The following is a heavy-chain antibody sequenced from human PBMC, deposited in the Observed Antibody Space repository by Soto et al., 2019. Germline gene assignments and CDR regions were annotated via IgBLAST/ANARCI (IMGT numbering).Heavy chain of an antibody. CDR3: ARAGYFSGGSCYSKYNWFDP. J-gene: IGHJ5*02. CDR2: IIPIFGTA. Sequence: QVQLVQSGDEVKKPGSSVKVSCKASGGTFSSYAISWVRQAPGQGLEWMGGIIPIFGTANYAQKFQGRVTITADESTSTAYMELSSLRSEDTAVYYCARAGYFSGGSCYSKYNWFDPWGQGTLVTVSS. V-gene: IGHV1-69*01. D-gene: IGHD2-15*01. CDR1: GGTFSSYA.